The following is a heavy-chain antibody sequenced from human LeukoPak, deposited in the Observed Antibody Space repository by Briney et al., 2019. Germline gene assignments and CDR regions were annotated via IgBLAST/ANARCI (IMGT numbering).Heavy chain of an antibody. CDR1: GFTFSSYG. V-gene: IGHV3-30*02. D-gene: IGHD6-6*01. J-gene: IGHJ4*02. CDR2: IRYDGSNK. Sequence: GGSLRLSCAASGFTFSSYGMHWVRRAPGKGLEWVAFIRYDGSNKYYADSVKGRFTISRDNSKNTLYLQMNSLRAEDTAVYYCAKDEYSTSSYFFDYWAREPWSPSPQ. CDR3: AKDEYSTSSYFFDY.